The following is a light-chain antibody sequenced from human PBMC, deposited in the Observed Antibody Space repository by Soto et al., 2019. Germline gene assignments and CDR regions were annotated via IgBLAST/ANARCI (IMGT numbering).Light chain of an antibody. CDR3: QQYGSPYT. CDR2: GTS. V-gene: IGKV3-20*01. CDR1: QSVRSNS. Sequence: EIVLTQSPGTLSLSPGERATLSCRASQSVRSNSLAWYQQKPGQAPRLLIYGTSSRATGIPDRFSGSGSGTDFTLTISRLEPEDFVVYYCQQYGSPYTFGQGTKVEIK. J-gene: IGKJ2*01.